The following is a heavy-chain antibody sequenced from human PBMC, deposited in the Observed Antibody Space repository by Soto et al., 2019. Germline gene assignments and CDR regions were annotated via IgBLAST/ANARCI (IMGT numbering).Heavy chain of an antibody. CDR2: IYTRGTT. V-gene: IGHV3-53*01. CDR1: GFSVNNNY. Sequence: GGSLRLSCSASGFSVNNNYMTWVRQAPGRRPEWVAVIYTRGTTHYADSVKGRFTISRDNSKNMLFLQMNSLRAEDTAIYYCAKKVNSGPGSQYFDYWGQGTLVTVSS. D-gene: IGHD3-10*01. CDR3: AKKVNSGPGSQYFDY. J-gene: IGHJ4*02.